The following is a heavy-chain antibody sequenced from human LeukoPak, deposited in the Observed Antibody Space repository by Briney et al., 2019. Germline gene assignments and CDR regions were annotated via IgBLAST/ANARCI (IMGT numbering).Heavy chain of an antibody. V-gene: IGHV4-39*02. J-gene: IGHJ6*03. CDR3: AREVAVAGTAIYYYYYYMDV. CDR2: IYYSGST. D-gene: IGHD6-19*01. Sequence: SETLSLTCTVSGGSISRSSYYWVWIRQPPGKGLECIGSIYYSGSTYYNPSLKSRVNISVDTSKNQFSLTLSSMTAADTAVYYCAREVAVAGTAIYYYYYYMDVWGKGTTVTVSS. CDR1: GGSISRSSYY.